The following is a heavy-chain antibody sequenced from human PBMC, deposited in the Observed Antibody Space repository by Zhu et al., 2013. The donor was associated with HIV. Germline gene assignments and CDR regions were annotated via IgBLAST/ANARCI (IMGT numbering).Heavy chain of an antibody. V-gene: IGHV1-69*01. CDR2: IIPIFGTA. Sequence: QVQLVQSGAEVKKPGSSVKVSCKASGGTFSSYAISWVRQAPGQGLEWMGGIIPIFGTANYAQKFQGRVTITADESTSTAYMELSSLRSEDTAVYYCARGPAYYDFWSGYQPTKLYGMDVWGQGTTVTVSS. CDR1: GGTFSSYA. CDR3: ARGPAYYDFWSGYQPTKLYGMDV. D-gene: IGHD3-3*01. J-gene: IGHJ6*02.